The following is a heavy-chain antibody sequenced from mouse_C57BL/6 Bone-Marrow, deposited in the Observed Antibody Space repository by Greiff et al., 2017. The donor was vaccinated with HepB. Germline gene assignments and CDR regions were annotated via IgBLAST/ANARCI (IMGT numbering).Heavy chain of an antibody. D-gene: IGHD2-1*01. CDR2: ISYDGSN. Sequence: DVQLQESGPGLVKPSQSLSLTCSVTGYSITSGYYWNWIRQFPGNKLEWMGYISYDGSNNYNPSLKNRISITRDTSKNQFFLKLNSVTTEDTATYYCAREGLSTLGFAYWGQGTLVTVSA. V-gene: IGHV3-6*01. J-gene: IGHJ3*01. CDR3: AREGLSTLGFAY. CDR1: GYSITSGYY.